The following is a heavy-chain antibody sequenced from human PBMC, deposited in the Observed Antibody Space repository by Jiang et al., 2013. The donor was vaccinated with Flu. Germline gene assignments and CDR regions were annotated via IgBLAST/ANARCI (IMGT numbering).Heavy chain of an antibody. Sequence: MHWVRQAPGQGLEWMGIINPSGGSTSYAQKFQGRVTMTRDTSTSTVYMELSSLRSEDTAVYYCARPYQFPGAFDIWGQGTMVTVSS. CDR3: ARPYQFPGAFDI. J-gene: IGHJ3*02. V-gene: IGHV1-46*01. CDR2: INPSGGST.